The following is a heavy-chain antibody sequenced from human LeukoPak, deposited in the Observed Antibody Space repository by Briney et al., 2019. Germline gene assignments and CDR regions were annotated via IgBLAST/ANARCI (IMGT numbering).Heavy chain of an antibody. V-gene: IGHV4-30-4*02. Sequence: KASETLSLTCTVSGGSISSGDYYWSWIRQPPGKGLEWIGYIFYTGSTYSNPSLKSRLAISVDTSKNQFSLKLSSVTAADTAVYYCARTPVTSYYYYGMDVWGQGTTVTVSS. CDR1: GGSISSGDYY. D-gene: IGHD4-11*01. CDR3: ARTPVTSYYYYGMDV. CDR2: IFYTGST. J-gene: IGHJ6*02.